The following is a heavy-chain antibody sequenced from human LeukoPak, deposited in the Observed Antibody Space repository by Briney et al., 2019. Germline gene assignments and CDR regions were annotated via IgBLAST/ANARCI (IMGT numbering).Heavy chain of an antibody. D-gene: IGHD6-13*01. CDR3: ARFDSSSWYGYFDC. J-gene: IGHJ4*02. Sequence: SETLSLTCTVSGGSISSYYWSWIRQPPGKGLEWIGYIYYSGSTNYNPSLKSRVTISVDTSKNQFSLKLSSVTAADTAVYYCARFDSSSWYGYFDCWGQGTLVTVSS. CDR1: GGSISSYY. V-gene: IGHV4-59*08. CDR2: IYYSGST.